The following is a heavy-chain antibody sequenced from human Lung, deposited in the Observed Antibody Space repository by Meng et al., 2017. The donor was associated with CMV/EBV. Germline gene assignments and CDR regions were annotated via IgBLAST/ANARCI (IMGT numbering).Heavy chain of an antibody. CDR2: IKQDGSEK. CDR1: GFTFSSYW. D-gene: IGHD3-22*01. CDR3: ATVRYYYDSSGYPYY. Sequence: GESXKISCAASGFTFSSYWMSWVRQAPGKGLEWVANIKQDGSEKYYVDSVKGRFTISRDNAKNSLYLQMNSLRAEDTAVYYCATVRYYYDSSGYPYYWGQGTLVTVSS. V-gene: IGHV3-7*01. J-gene: IGHJ4*02.